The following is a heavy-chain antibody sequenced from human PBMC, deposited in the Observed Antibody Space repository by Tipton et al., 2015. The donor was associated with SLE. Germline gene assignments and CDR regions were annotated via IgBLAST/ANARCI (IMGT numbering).Heavy chain of an antibody. Sequence: TLSLTCTVSGYSISSGYYWGWIRQPPGKGLEWTGSIYKSGNTYYNPSLKSRVIISVDTSRNLFSLILSSATAADTAVYYCARDWCSSTSCYGYYYMDVWGKGTTVTVSS. CDR3: ARDWCSSTSCYGYYYMDV. CDR1: GYSISSGYY. D-gene: IGHD2-2*01. J-gene: IGHJ6*03. V-gene: IGHV4-38-2*02. CDR2: IYKSGNT.